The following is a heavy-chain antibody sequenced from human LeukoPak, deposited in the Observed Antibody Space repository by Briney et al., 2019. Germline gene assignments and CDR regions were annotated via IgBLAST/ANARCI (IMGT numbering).Heavy chain of an antibody. Sequence: ASVKVSCKASGYTFTGYYMHWVRQAPGQGLEWMGWINPNSGGTNYAQKFQGRVTMTRNTSISTAYMELSSLRSEDTAVYYCARIPHWNDDYWGQGTLVTVSS. CDR2: INPNSGGT. J-gene: IGHJ4*02. CDR3: ARIPHWNDDY. CDR1: GYTFTGYY. D-gene: IGHD1-1*01. V-gene: IGHV1-2*02.